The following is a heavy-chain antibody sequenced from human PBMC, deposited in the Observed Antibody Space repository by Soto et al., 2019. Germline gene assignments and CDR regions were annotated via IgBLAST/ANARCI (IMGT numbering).Heavy chain of an antibody. V-gene: IGHV3-30*18. J-gene: IGHJ3*02. CDR3: AKERDGYSYGYSFAVDI. D-gene: IGHD5-18*01. CDR1: GFTFSSYG. Sequence: QVQLVESGGGVVQPGRYLRLSCAASGFTFSSYGMHWVRQAPGKGLEWVAVIAYDGSNKYYADTVKGRFTISRDNSKNTLYLQMNSLKAEDTAVYYCAKERDGYSYGYSFAVDIWGQGTIVTVS. CDR2: IAYDGSNK.